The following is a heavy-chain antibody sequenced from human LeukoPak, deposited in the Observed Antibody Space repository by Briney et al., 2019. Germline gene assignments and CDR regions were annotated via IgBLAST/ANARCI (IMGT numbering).Heavy chain of an antibody. V-gene: IGHV1-69*05. CDR2: IIPIFGTA. Sequence: SVKVSCKASGGTFSSYAISWVRQAPGQGREWMGRIIPIFGTANYAQKFQGRVRITTDESTSTAYMELSSLRSEDTAVYYCARVRRAEYCSGGSCYNNWFDPWGQGTLVTVSS. J-gene: IGHJ5*02. CDR3: ARVRRAEYCSGGSCYNNWFDP. D-gene: IGHD2-15*01. CDR1: GGTFSSYA.